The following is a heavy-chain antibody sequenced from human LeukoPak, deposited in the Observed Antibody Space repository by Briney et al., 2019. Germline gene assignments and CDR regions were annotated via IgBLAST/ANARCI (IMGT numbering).Heavy chain of an antibody. CDR2: IRFDGSHK. CDR1: GFTFSSYG. V-gene: IGHV3-30*02. J-gene: IGHJ5*02. D-gene: IGHD1-26*01. Sequence: GGSLRLSCAASGFTFSSYGIHWVRQPPGKGLEWVAFIRFDGSHKYYADSVKGRFIISRDNSKKTMFLQMNDMRAEDTGVYYCAKKDLPTGSYTPFDPWGRGTLVTVSS. CDR3: AKKDLPTGSYTPFDP.